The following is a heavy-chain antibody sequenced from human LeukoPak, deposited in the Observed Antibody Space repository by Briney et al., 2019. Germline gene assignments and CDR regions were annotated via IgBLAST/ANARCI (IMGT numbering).Heavy chain of an antibody. CDR1: VFTFSSYS. J-gene: IGHJ4*02. CDR2: ISSSSSYI. CDR3: AREGAEYSSSFFPVDY. V-gene: IGHV3-21*01. D-gene: IGHD6-6*01. Sequence: GGSLRLSCAASVFTFSSYSMNWVRQAPGKGLEWVSSISSSSSYIYYADSVKGRFTISRDNAKNSLYLQMNSLRAEDTAVYYCAREGAEYSSSFFPVDYWGQGTLVTVSS.